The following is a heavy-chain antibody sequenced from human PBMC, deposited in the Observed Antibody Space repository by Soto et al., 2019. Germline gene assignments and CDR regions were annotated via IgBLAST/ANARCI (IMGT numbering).Heavy chain of an antibody. CDR2: IYSGGST. J-gene: IGHJ6*02. CDR1: GFTVSSNY. Sequence: EVQLVESGGGLIQPGGSLRLSCAASGFTVSSNYMSWVRQAPGKGLEWVSVIYSGGSTYYADSVKGRFTISRDNSKNPPSLQMNSLRAEDTAVYYCARPPWKYREWRFLEWLDYGMDVWGQGTTVTVSS. CDR3: ARPPWKYREWRFLEWLDYGMDV. D-gene: IGHD3-3*01. V-gene: IGHV3-53*01.